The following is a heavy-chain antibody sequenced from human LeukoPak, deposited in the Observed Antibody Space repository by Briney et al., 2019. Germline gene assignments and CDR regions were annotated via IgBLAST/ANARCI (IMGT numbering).Heavy chain of an antibody. CDR3: AELGITMIGGV. CDR2: ISAYNGNT. J-gene: IGHJ6*04. Sequence: ASVKVSCKASGYTFTSYGISWVRQAPGQGLEWMGWISAYNGNTNYAQKFQGRVTITADESTSTAYMELSSLRSEDTAVYYCAELGITMIGGVWGKGTTVTISS. V-gene: IGHV1-18*01. CDR1: GYTFTSYG. D-gene: IGHD3-10*02.